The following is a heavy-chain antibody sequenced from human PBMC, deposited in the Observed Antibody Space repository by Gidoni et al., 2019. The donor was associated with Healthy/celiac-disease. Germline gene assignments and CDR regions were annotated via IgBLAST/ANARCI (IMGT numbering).Heavy chain of an antibody. J-gene: IGHJ6*02. Sequence: EVQLVESWGGLVTPGVSLRLSCAASGVTFSSYSLNWVRQAPGKGLEWVASISSSSSYIYYADSVKGRFTISRDNAKNSLYLQMNSLRAEDTAVYYCARAGYSYGWDYYYGMDVWGQGTTVTVSS. CDR2: ISSSSSYI. V-gene: IGHV3-21*01. CDR1: GVTFSSYS. D-gene: IGHD5-18*01. CDR3: ARAGYSYGWDYYYGMDV.